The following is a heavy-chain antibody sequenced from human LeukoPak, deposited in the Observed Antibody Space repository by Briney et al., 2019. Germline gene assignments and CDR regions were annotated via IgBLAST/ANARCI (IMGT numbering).Heavy chain of an antibody. D-gene: IGHD1-26*01. CDR3: AGGGGSYSLDY. CDR2: ISSSSSYI. Sequence: GGSLRLSCAASGFTFSSYSMNCVREAPGEGLEWVSSISSSSSYIYYADSVKGRFTISRDNAKNSLYLQLNSLRAEETAVYYCAGGGGSYSLDYWGQGTLVTVSS. V-gene: IGHV3-21*01. J-gene: IGHJ4*02. CDR1: GFTFSSYS.